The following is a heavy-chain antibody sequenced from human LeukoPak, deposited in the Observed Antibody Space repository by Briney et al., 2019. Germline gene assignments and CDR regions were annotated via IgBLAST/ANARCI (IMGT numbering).Heavy chain of an antibody. CDR1: GFSISSGFY. Sequence: SETLSLTCAVSGFSISSGFYWGWIRQPPGKGLEWIGSVHHSESTYYNPSLKSRVTISVDTSKSHFSLKVSSVTAADTAVYYCARSDGPYGDYAYWGQGSLVTVSS. D-gene: IGHD4-17*01. CDR2: VHHSEST. V-gene: IGHV4-38-2*01. CDR3: ARSDGPYGDYAY. J-gene: IGHJ4*02.